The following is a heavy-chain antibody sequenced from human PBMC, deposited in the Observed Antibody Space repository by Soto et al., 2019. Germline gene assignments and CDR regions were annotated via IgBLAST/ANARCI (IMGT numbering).Heavy chain of an antibody. D-gene: IGHD3-9*01. Sequence: EVQLVESGGDLVQPGGSLRLSCVASGFTLSDHYMDWVRQAPGKGLEWVGRIRNEPKSYITDYAESVKGRFTISRDDSKNSLFLQMNSLTTEDTAIYYWEDLTWTGSYFPWGQGTLVTVAS. CDR3: EDLTWTGSYFP. CDR1: GFTLSDHY. CDR2: IRNEPKSYIT. J-gene: IGHJ5*02. V-gene: IGHV3-72*01.